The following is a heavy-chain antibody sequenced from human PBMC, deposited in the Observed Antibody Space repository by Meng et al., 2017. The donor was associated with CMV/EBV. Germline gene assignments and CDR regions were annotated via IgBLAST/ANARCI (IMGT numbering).Heavy chain of an antibody. CDR2: MNPNSGNT. J-gene: IGHJ5*02. V-gene: IGHV1-8*03. Sequence: ASVKVSCRASGYTFTSYDINWVRQATGQGLEWMGWMNPNSGNTGYAQEFQGRVTITRNTSISTAYMELSSLRSEDTAVYYCARVGIYYDFWSGSPTGGWFDPWGQGTLVTVSS. CDR3: ARVGIYYDFWSGSPTGGWFDP. D-gene: IGHD3-3*01. CDR1: GYTFTSYD.